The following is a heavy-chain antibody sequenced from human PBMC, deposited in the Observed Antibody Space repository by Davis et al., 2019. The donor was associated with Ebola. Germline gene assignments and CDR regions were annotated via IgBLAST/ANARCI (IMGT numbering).Heavy chain of an antibody. CDR3: ASHSGWRNDY. Sequence: PSETLSLTCALYGGSFSDYSWSLIRQPPGKGLEWIGEIDHRGKTYYNPSLKSRVTIPKDTSRNYFSLQLRSVTAADTAVYYCASHSGWRNDYWGQGTLVTVSS. J-gene: IGHJ4*02. CDR1: GGSFSDYS. D-gene: IGHD6-19*01. V-gene: IGHV4-34*01. CDR2: IDHRGKT.